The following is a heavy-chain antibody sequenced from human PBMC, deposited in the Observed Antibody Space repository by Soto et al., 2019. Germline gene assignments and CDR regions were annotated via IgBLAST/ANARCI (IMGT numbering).Heavy chain of an antibody. CDR2: ISTYNGNT. Sequence: QAQLVQSGAEVKEPGASVKVSCKASGYSFTTSGITWVRQAPGQGLEWMGWISTYNGNTNFAQKLQDRVTLTTDTSTSTAYMDLRILRSDDTAVYYCAIRLYVDYDYWGQGTLVTVSS. CDR3: AIRLYVDYDY. J-gene: IGHJ4*02. V-gene: IGHV1-18*01. D-gene: IGHD3-16*01. CDR1: GYSFTTSG.